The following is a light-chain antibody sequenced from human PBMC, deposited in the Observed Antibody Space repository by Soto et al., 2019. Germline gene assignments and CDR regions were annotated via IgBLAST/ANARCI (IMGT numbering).Light chain of an antibody. V-gene: IGLV2-14*01. CDR1: SSDVGAYDY. J-gene: IGLJ2*01. CDR3: CSYTTSSTLGVI. Sequence: QSALAQPASVSGSPGQSITISCPGTSSDVGAYDYVSWYQHPPGKAPKLMIYEVSNRPSGVSNRFSGSKSGNTASLTISGLQAEDEADYYCCSYTTSSTLGVIFGGGTKLTVL. CDR2: EVS.